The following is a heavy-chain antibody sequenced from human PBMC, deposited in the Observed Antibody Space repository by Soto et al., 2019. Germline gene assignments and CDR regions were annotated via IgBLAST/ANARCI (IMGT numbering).Heavy chain of an antibody. CDR3: ADDRTVAARHSDY. V-gene: IGHV3-74*01. CDR2: TNGDGSTT. J-gene: IGHJ4*02. CDR1: GFTFSVYW. Sequence: PGGYLRLSCAASGFTFSVYWIHFVRQAPRKGLVWVSRTNGDGSTTSYADSVQGRFTISRDNAKHTLYLQMNSLRADDPADHYRADDRTVAARHSDYWEKGSQVTASS. D-gene: IGHD2-15*01.